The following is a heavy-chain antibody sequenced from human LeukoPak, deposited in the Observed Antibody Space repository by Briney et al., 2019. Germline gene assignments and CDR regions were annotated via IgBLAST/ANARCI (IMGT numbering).Heavy chain of an antibody. D-gene: IGHD2-2*01. CDR2: IYYSGST. CDR3: AGIVVVPAASLDFDP. V-gene: IGHV4-59*01. CDR1: GGSISSYY. Sequence: SETLSLTCTVSGGSISSYYWSWIRQPPGKGLEWIGYIYYSGSTNYNPSLKSRVTISVDTSKNQFSLKLRSVTAADTAVYYCAGIVVVPAASLDFDPWGQGTLVTVSS. J-gene: IGHJ5*02.